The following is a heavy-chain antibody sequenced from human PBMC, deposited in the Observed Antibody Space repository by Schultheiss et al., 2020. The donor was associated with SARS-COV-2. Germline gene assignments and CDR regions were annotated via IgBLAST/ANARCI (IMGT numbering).Heavy chain of an antibody. V-gene: IGHV4-59*10. CDR3: AREPGSTSYAFDI. CDR2: IYTSGST. D-gene: IGHD2-2*01. J-gene: IGHJ3*02. Sequence: GSLRLSCAVYGGSFSGYYWSWIRQPPGKGLEWIGRIYTSGSTNYNPSLKSRVTMSVDTSKNQFSLKLSSVTAADTAVYYCAREPGSTSYAFDIWGQGTMVTVSS. CDR1: GGSFSGYY.